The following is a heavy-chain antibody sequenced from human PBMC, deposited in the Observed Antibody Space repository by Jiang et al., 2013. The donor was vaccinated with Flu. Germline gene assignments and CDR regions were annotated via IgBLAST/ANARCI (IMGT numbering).Heavy chain of an antibody. Sequence: QAPGKGLEWVSSISSSSSYIYYADSVKGRFTISRDNAKNSLYLQMNSLRAEDTAVYYCARGQNWFDPWGQGTLVTVSS. CDR3: ARGQNWFDP. CDR2: ISSSSSYI. V-gene: IGHV3-21*01. J-gene: IGHJ5*02.